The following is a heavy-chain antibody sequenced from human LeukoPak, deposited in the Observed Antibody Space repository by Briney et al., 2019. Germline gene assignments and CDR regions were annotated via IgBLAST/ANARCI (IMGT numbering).Heavy chain of an antibody. CDR3: ARADLVRGVVLYYYYYGMDV. CDR1: GFTFSSYA. Sequence: GGSLRLSCAASGFTFSSYAMHWVRQAPGKGLEWVAVISYDGSNKYYADSVKGRFTISRDNSKNTLYLQMNSLRAEDTAVYYCARADLVRGVVLYYYYYGMDVWGQGTTVTVSS. V-gene: IGHV3-30-3*01. J-gene: IGHJ6*02. CDR2: ISYDGSNK. D-gene: IGHD3-10*01.